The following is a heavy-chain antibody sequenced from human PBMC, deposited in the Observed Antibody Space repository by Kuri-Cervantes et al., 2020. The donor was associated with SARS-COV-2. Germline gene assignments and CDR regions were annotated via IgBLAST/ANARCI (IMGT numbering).Heavy chain of an antibody. D-gene: IGHD3-10*01. CDR3: ARDKEGHGSGSYDWFDP. J-gene: IGHJ5*02. V-gene: IGHV1-46*01. Sequence: ASVKVSCKASGYTFTSYYMHWVRQAPGQGLEWMGIINPSGGSTSYAQKFQGRVTMTRDTSTSTVYMELSSLRSEDTAVYYCARDKEGHGSGSYDWFDPWGQGTLVTVSS. CDR2: INPSGGST. CDR1: GYTFTSYY.